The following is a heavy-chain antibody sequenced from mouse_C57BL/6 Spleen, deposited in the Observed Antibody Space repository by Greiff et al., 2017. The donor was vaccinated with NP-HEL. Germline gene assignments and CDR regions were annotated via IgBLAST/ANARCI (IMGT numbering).Heavy chain of an antibody. V-gene: IGHV1-50*01. CDR3: ANGGTAIVAPDY. J-gene: IGHJ2*01. D-gene: IGHD1-1*01. CDR1: GYTFTSYW. CDR2: IDPSDSYT. Sequence: QVQLQQSGPGLVQPGASLTLSCTASGYTFTSYWMQWVKQRPGQGLEWIGEIDPSDSYTNYNQKFKSKATLTEDTSSRASYMLLSILTSDDSADYYGANGGTAIVAPDYWGKGTTLTVSS.